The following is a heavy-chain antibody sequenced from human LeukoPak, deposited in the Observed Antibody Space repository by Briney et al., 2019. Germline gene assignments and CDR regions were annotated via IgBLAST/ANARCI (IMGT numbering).Heavy chain of an antibody. CDR3: ARVDPDSSSTLEVFDY. CDR2: IYYSGST. V-gene: IGHV4-59*01. D-gene: IGHD6-6*01. Sequence: SETLSLTCTVSGGSISSYYWGWIRQPPGKGLEWIGYIYYSGSTNYNPPLKSRVTISVDTSKNQFSLKLSSVTAADTAVYYCARVDPDSSSTLEVFDYWGQGTLVTVSS. CDR1: GGSISSYY. J-gene: IGHJ4*02.